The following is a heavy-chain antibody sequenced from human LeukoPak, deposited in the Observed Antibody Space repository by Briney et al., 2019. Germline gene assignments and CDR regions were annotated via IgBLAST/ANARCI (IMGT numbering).Heavy chain of an antibody. CDR3: ASPDIVATERAFDY. CDR1: GYTFTGYY. J-gene: IGHJ4*02. D-gene: IGHD5-12*01. Sequence: GASVTVSCKASGYTFTGYYMHWVRQAPGQGLEWMGWTNPNSGGTNYAQKFQGRVTMTRDTSISTAYMELSRLRSDDTAVYYCASPDIVATERAFDYWGQGTLVTVSS. CDR2: TNPNSGGT. V-gene: IGHV1-2*02.